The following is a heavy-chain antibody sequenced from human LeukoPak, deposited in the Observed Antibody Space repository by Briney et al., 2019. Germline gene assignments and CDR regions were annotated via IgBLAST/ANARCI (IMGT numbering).Heavy chain of an antibody. J-gene: IGHJ4*02. CDR2: ISSSGGTI. Sequence: GGSLRLSCAASGFTFSNYEMNWVRQTPGKGLEWVSYISSSGGTIYYADSVKGRFTISGDNAKNSLYLQMNSLRAEDTAVYYCARDRVGGPGYFDYWGQGTLVTVSS. CDR3: ARDRVGGPGYFDY. CDR1: GFTFSNYE. V-gene: IGHV3-48*03. D-gene: IGHD3-10*01.